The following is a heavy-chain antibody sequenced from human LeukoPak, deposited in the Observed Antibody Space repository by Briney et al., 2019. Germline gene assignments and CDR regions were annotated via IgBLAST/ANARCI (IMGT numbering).Heavy chain of an antibody. J-gene: IGHJ4*02. V-gene: IGHV3-53*01. CDR2: IYSGGAI. D-gene: IGHD6-19*01. CDR3: ARGHXSGNPDPFDY. Sequence: PGGSLRLSCAASGFLVSTNYMSWVRQAPGKGLEWVSVIYSGGAIHYADSVKGRFTISRDNSKNTLYLQMNSLRAEDTAMYFCARGHXSGNPDPFDYWGQGTLVIVSS. CDR1: GFLVSTNY.